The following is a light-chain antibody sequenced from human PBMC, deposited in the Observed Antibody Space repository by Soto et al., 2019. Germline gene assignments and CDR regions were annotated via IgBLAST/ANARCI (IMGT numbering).Light chain of an antibody. CDR2: EVT. Sequence: QSALTQPASVSGSPGQSLTISCTGSNSDIGGYNFVSWYQQHPGKAPKLMIYEVTKRPSGVPDRFSGSKSGNTASLTVSGLQAEDEADYYCTSYAGSNNLLFGGGTQLTVL. CDR3: TSYAGSNNLL. V-gene: IGLV2-8*01. CDR1: NSDIGGYNF. J-gene: IGLJ2*01.